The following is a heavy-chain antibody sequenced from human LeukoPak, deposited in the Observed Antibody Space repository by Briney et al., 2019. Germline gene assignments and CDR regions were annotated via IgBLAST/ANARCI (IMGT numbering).Heavy chain of an antibody. J-gene: IGHJ4*02. CDR3: ARGGKCSDGKCYLIDY. CDR1: GGSISSYY. Sequence: PSETLSLTCTVSGGSISSYYWSWIRQPPGKGLEWIGYIYYSGSTNYNPSLKSRVTISVDTSKNQFSLKLSSVTAADTAVYYCARGGKCSDGKCYLIDYWGQGTLVTVSS. CDR2: IYYSGST. D-gene: IGHD2-15*01. V-gene: IGHV4-59*01.